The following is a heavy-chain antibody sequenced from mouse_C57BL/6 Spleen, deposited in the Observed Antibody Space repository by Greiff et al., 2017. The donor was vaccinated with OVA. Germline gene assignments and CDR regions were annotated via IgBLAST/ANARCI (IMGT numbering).Heavy chain of an antibody. CDR2: ISYDGSN. CDR1: GYSITSGYY. J-gene: IGHJ3*01. V-gene: IGHV3-6*01. Sequence: EVQVVESGPGLVKPSQSLSLTCSVTGYSITSGYYWNWIRQFPGNKLEWMGYISYDGSNNYNPSLKNRISITRDTSKNQFFLKLNSVTTEDTATYYCAREGGTLFAYWGQGTLVTVSA. CDR3: AREGGTLFAY. D-gene: IGHD4-1*01.